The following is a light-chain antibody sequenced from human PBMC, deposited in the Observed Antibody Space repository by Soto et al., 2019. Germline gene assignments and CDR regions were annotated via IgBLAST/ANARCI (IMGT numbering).Light chain of an antibody. Sequence: EIVMTPSPATLSVSPCERAALSWSASQSVSNNYLAWYQQKPGQAPRLLIYGASNRATGIPDRFSGSGSGTDFTLTISRLEPEDFAVYYCQQYGSSGTFGQGTKV. V-gene: IGKV3-20*01. CDR1: QSVSNNY. J-gene: IGKJ1*01. CDR2: GAS. CDR3: QQYGSSGT.